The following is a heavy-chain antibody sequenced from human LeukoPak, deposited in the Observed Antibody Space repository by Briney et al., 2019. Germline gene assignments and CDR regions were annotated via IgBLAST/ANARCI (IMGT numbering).Heavy chain of an antibody. CDR2: INPNTGVT. V-gene: IGHV1-2*02. CDR3: ARDFGLDS. CDR1: GYTFPAYY. J-gene: IGHJ4*02. Sequence: ASVKVSCKGSGYTFPAYYMIWVRQAPGQGLEWMGWINPNTGVTNYAQKFQGRVTMTRDTSITTAYMELSRLKSDDTAVYYCARDFGLDSWGQGSLVAVSS. D-gene: IGHD3-10*01.